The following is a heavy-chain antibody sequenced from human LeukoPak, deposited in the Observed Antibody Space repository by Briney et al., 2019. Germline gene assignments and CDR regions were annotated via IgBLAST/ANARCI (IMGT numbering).Heavy chain of an antibody. D-gene: IGHD1-26*01. CDR2: SSYSGST. J-gene: IGHJ4*02. Sequence: PSETLSLTCSVSGVSISDYHWIWIRQPPAKGLEWMGYSSYSGSTRYNPSLKSRVTMSVDTSKNQFSLRLISVAAADTAVYYCARMYSGTSYYFDFWGQGTLVTVSS. CDR3: ARMYSGTSYYFDF. CDR1: GVSISDYH. V-gene: IGHV4-59*01.